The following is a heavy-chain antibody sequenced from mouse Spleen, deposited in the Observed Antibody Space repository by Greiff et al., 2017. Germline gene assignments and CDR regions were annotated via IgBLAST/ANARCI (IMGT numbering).Heavy chain of an antibody. CDR2: ISSGGSYT. CDR1: GFTFSSYG. D-gene: IGHD2-4*01. V-gene: IGHV5-6*01. J-gene: IGHJ3*01. Sequence: EVKLVESGGDLVKPGGSLKLSCAASGFTFSSYGMSWVRQTPDKRLEWVATISSGGSYTYYPDSVKGRFTISRDNAKNTLYLQMSSLKSEDTAMYYCARGLYDYFAYWGQGTLVTVSA. CDR3: ARGLYDYFAY.